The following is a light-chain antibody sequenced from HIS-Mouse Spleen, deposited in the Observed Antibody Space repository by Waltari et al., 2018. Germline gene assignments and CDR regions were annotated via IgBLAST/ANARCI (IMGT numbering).Light chain of an antibody. CDR3: CSYAGSSTVV. V-gene: IGLV2-23*01. J-gene: IGLJ2*01. Sequence: QSALTQPAPVSGSPGQSITIPCTGTTRDVGRYNLVSWYQQHPGKAPKLMIYEGSKRPSGVSNRFSGSKSGNTASLTISGLQAEDEADYYCCSYAGSSTVVFGGGTKLTVL. CDR1: TRDVGRYNL. CDR2: EGS.